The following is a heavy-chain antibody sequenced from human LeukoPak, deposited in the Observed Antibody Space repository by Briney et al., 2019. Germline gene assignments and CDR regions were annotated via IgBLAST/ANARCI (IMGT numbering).Heavy chain of an antibody. Sequence: SETLSLTCTVSGGSISSGSYYWSWIRQPAGKGLEWIGRIYTSGSTNYNPSLKSRVTISVDTSKNQFSLKLSSVTAADTAVYYCAREHRDWGQGTLVTVSS. CDR1: GGSISSGSYY. D-gene: IGHD2-21*01. J-gene: IGHJ4*02. CDR3: AREHRD. V-gene: IGHV4-61*02. CDR2: IYTSGST.